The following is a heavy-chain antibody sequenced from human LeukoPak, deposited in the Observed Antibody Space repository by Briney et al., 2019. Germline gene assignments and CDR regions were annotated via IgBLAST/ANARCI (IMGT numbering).Heavy chain of an antibody. Sequence: PGGSLRLSCAASGFTFSSYGMHWVRQAPGKGLEWGAVIWYDGSNKYYADSVKGRFTISRDNSKNTLYLQMNSLSAEDTAVYYCARDYQYYDILTGYYKTEYFQHWGQGTLVSVSS. CDR2: IWYDGSNK. CDR3: ARDYQYYDILTGYYKTEYFQH. D-gene: IGHD3-9*01. J-gene: IGHJ1*01. V-gene: IGHV3-33*01. CDR1: GFTFSSYG.